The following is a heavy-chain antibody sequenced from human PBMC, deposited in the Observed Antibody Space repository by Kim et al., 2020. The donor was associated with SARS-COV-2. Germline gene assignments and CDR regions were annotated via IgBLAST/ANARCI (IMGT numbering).Heavy chain of an antibody. CDR2: IYYSGST. J-gene: IGHJ3*02. V-gene: IGHV4-31*03. D-gene: IGHD3-22*01. Sequence: SETLSLTCTVSGGSISSGGYYWSWIRQHPGKGLEWIGYIYYSGSTYYNPSLKSRVTISVDTSKNQFSLKLSSVTAAETAVYYCARVSAVTMIVVATVGAFDSWGQGKMVTVSS. CDR1: GGSISSGGYY. CDR3: ARVSAVTMIVVATVGAFDS.